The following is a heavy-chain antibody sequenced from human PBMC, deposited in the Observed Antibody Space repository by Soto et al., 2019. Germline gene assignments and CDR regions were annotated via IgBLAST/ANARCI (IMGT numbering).Heavy chain of an antibody. CDR2: IIPIFGTA. CDR3: ARAAVIVGATTFPLDY. V-gene: IGHV1-69*01. D-gene: IGHD1-26*01. J-gene: IGHJ4*02. CDR1: GGTFSSYA. Sequence: QVQLVQSGAEVKKPGSSVKVSCKASGGTFSSYAISWVRQAPGQGLEWMGGIIPIFGTANYAQKVQGRVTITADESTSTAYMELSRLRSEDTAVYYCARAAVIVGATTFPLDYWGQGTLVTVSS.